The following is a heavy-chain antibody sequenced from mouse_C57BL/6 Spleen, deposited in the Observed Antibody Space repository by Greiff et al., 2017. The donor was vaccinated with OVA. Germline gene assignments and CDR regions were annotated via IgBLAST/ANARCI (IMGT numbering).Heavy chain of an antibody. CDR1: GYTFTGYW. CDR3: ARWFIAQDY. Sequence: VQLQQSGAELMKPGASVKLSCKATGYTFTGYWIEWVKQRPGHGLEWIGELFPENGSTNYNEKFKGKATFTADTSSNTAYMQLSSLTTEDSAIYYCARWFIAQDYWGQGTTLTVSS. V-gene: IGHV1-9*01. CDR2: LFPENGST. D-gene: IGHD1-1*01. J-gene: IGHJ2*01.